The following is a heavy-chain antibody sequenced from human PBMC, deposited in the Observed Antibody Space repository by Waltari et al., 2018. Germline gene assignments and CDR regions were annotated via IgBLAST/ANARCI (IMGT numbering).Heavy chain of an antibody. CDR3: ARVNYGAPPNYYYYGMDV. V-gene: IGHV6-1*01. CDR2: TYYRSKWYN. D-gene: IGHD3-10*01. CDR1: GDSVSSNSAA. J-gene: IGHJ6*02. Sequence: QVQLQQSGPGLVKPSQTLSLTCSISGDSVSSNSAAWNWIRQSPSQGLEWLGRTYYRSKWYNDYAVSVKSRITINPDTSKNQFSLQLNSVTPEDTAVYYCARVNYGAPPNYYYYGMDVWGQGTTVTVSS.